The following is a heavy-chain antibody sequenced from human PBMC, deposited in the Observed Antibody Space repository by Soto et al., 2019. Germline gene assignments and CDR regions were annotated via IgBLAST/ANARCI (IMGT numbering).Heavy chain of an antibody. CDR2: IIPIFGTA. CDR3: ATGYYYYYGMDV. Sequence: SVKVSCKASGGTFSSYAISWVRQAPGQGLEWMGGIIPIFGTANYAQKFQGRVTITADESTSTAYMELSSLRSEDTAVYYCATGYYYYYGMDVWGQGTTVTVSS. CDR1: GGTFSSYA. J-gene: IGHJ6*02. V-gene: IGHV1-69*13.